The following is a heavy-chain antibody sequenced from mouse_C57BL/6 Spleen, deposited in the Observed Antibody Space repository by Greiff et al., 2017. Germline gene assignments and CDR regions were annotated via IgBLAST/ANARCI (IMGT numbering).Heavy chain of an antibody. Sequence: QVQLKQPGAELVKPGASVKMSCKASGYTFTSYWITWVKQRPGQGLEWIGDIYPGSGSTNYNEKFKSKATLTVDTSSSTGYMQLSSLTSEDSAVYYCARPYYGSSPYWYFDVWGTGTTVTVSS. CDR1: GYTFTSYW. J-gene: IGHJ1*03. V-gene: IGHV1-55*01. D-gene: IGHD1-1*01. CDR3: ARPYYGSSPYWYFDV. CDR2: IYPGSGST.